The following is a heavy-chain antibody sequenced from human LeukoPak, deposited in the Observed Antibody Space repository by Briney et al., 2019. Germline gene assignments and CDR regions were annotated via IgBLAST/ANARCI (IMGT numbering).Heavy chain of an antibody. CDR3: AKAPIPPTHYYHGNWFDP. V-gene: IGHV3-23*01. CDR1: GFTFSSYA. Sequence: PGGSLRLPCAASGFTFSSYAMSWVRQAPGKGLEWVSAISGSGGSTYYADSVKGRFTISRDNSKNTLYLQMNSLRAEDTAVYYCAKAPIPPTHYYHGNWFDPWGQGTLVTVSS. CDR2: ISGSGGST. D-gene: IGHD3-22*01. J-gene: IGHJ5*02.